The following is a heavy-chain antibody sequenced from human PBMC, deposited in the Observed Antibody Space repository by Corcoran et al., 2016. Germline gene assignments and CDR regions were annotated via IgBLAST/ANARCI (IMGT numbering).Heavy chain of an antibody. CDR3: ARDNRDSNYPYYYYGMDV. J-gene: IGHJ6*02. D-gene: IGHD4-4*01. CDR2: IYSGGST. Sequence: EVQLVESGGGLIQPGGSLRLSCAASGFTVSSNYMSWVRQAPGKGLEWVSVIYSGGSTYYADSVKGRFTISRDNSKNTLYLQMNSLRAEDTAVYYGARDNRDSNYPYYYYGMDVWGQGTTVTVSS. V-gene: IGHV3-53*01. CDR1: GFTVSSNY.